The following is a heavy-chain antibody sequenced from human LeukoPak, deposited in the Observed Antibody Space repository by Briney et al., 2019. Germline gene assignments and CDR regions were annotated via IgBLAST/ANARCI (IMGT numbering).Heavy chain of an antibody. Sequence: SVKVSCKASGGTFSSYAISWVRQAPGQGLEWMGGIIAILGTANYAQKFQGRVTITADESTSTAYMELSSLRSEDTAVYYCARGWGNYYGSGSYFDYWGQGTLVTVSS. CDR2: IIAILGTA. CDR1: GGTFSSYA. V-gene: IGHV1-69*13. CDR3: ARGWGNYYGSGSYFDY. J-gene: IGHJ4*02. D-gene: IGHD3-10*01.